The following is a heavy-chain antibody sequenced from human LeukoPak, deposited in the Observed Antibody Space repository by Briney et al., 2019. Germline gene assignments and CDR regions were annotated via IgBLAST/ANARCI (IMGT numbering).Heavy chain of an antibody. CDR3: ARDTYYYDSSGQRGFDY. J-gene: IGHJ4*02. V-gene: IGHV4-59*01. D-gene: IGHD3-22*01. CDR1: GGSISSYY. CDR2: IYYSGST. Sequence: SETLSLTCTVSGGSISSYYWSWIRQPPGKGLEWIGYIYYSGSTNYNPSLKSRVTISVDTSKNQFSLKLSSVTAADTAVYYCARDTYYYDSSGQRGFDYWGQGTLVAVSS.